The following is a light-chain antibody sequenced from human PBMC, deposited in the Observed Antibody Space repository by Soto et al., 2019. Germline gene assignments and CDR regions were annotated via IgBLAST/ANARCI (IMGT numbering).Light chain of an antibody. J-gene: IGLJ3*02. V-gene: IGLV2-23*01. Sequence: QSVLTQPASVSGSPRQAITISCTGTSSDIGSYHLVSWYQQHPGKAPTLMIYEDSKRPSGVSNRFSGSKSGNTASLTISGLQAEDEAHYYCCSYAGSGTWLFGGGTKLTVL. CDR1: SSDIGSYHL. CDR2: EDS. CDR3: CSYAGSGTWL.